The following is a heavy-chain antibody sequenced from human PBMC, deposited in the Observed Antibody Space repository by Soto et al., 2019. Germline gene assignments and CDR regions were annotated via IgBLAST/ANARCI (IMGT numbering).Heavy chain of an antibody. CDR3: ATAYYYDSSGYYSRPRDYYYYGMDV. D-gene: IGHD3-22*01. V-gene: IGHV3-30*03. Sequence: QVQLVESGGGVVQPGRSLRLSCAASGFTFSNYGLHWVRQAPGKGLEWVAVISYDGSNRYYADSVKGRFTISRDNSKNTLYLRMNSLRAEDTAVYYCATAYYYDSSGYYSRPRDYYYYGMDVWGQGTTVTVSS. J-gene: IGHJ6*02. CDR2: ISYDGSNR. CDR1: GFTFSNYG.